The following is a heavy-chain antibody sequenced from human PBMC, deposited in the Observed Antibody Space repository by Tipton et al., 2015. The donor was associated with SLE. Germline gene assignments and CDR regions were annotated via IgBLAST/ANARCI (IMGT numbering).Heavy chain of an antibody. D-gene: IGHD3-10*01. Sequence: SLRLSCAVSGFTFGDYYMTWIRQAPGKGLEWISYISSASSYTSYADSVKGRFTISRDNAKNSLYLQMDSLRSEDTASYYCGKDRSGGFFGSGPIGVGARGARGQGIMVAVYS. CDR1: GFTFGDYY. CDR2: ISSASSYT. CDR3: GKDRSGGFFGSGPIGVGARGA. J-gene: IGHJ1*01. V-gene: IGHV3-11*05.